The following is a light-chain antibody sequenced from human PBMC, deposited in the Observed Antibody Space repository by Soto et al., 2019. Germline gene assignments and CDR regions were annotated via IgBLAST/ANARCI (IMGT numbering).Light chain of an antibody. CDR3: QQYQTYPWT. Sequence: DIQMTQSPSTLSASVGDRVTITCRASQRISNWLAWYQQKSGKAPKVLIYKASSLEGGVPSRFSGSGSGTVFTLTISSLQPDDFANYYYQQYQTYPWTFGQGTKVEIK. V-gene: IGKV1-5*03. CDR1: QRISNW. J-gene: IGKJ1*01. CDR2: KAS.